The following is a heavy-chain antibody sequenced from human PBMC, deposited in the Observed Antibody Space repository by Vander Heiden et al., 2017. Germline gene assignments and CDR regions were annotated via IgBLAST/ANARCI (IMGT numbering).Heavy chain of an antibody. CDR2: ISGSGDST. Sequence: EVQLLEPGGGLVQPGGSLRLSCAASGFTFSSYAMSWVRQAPGKGLEWVSAISGSGDSTYYADSVKGRFTISRDNSKNTLYLQMNSLRAEDTAVYYCAKAAILGGYYYYGMDVWGQGTTVTVSS. J-gene: IGHJ6*02. CDR1: GFTFSSYA. V-gene: IGHV3-23*01. CDR3: AKAAILGGYYYYGMDV.